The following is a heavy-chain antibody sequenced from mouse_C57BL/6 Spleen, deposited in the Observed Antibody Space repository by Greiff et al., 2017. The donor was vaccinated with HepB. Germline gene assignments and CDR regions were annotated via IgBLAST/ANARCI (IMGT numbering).Heavy chain of an antibody. D-gene: IGHD2-3*01. CDR1: GFTFSSYT. J-gene: IGHJ2*01. CDR3: ARDGYYVYYFDY. Sequence: DVKLVESGGGLVKPGGSLKLSCAASGFTFSSYTMSWVRQTPEKRLEWVATISGGGGNTYYPDSVKGRFTISRDNAKNTLYLQMSSLRSEDTALYYCARDGYYVYYFDYWGQGTTLTVSS. CDR2: ISGGGGNT. V-gene: IGHV5-9*01.